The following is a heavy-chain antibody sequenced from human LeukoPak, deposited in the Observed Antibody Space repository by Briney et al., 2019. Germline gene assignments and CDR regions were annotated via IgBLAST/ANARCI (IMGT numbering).Heavy chain of an antibody. CDR3: ARDGYSGSYYDY. J-gene: IGHJ4*02. D-gene: IGHD1-26*01. Sequence: GGSLRLSCAASGFTFSRYWMSWVRQAPGKGLEWVANIKQDGNEKYYGDSVKGRFTISRDNAKNSLHLQMNSLRAEDTAVYYCARDGYSGSYYDYWGQGTLVSVSS. V-gene: IGHV3-7*01. CDR2: IKQDGNEK. CDR1: GFTFSRYW.